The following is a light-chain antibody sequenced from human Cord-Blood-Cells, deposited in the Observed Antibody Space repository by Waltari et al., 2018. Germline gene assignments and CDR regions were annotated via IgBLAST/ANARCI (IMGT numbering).Light chain of an antibody. J-gene: IGKJ5*01. CDR1: QSISSY. V-gene: IGKV1-9*01. Sequence: DIQLTQTPSFLSASVGDRVTITCRAGQSISSYLAWYQQTPGKAPKLLIYAAATLQSGVPSSLSGIESGTEFTHTISSLQPEDFATYYCQQLNSYPITFGPGTPLEI. CDR3: QQLNSYPIT. CDR2: AAA.